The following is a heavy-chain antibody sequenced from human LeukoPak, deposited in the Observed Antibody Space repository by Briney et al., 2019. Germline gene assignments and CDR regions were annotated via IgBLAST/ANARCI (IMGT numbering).Heavy chain of an antibody. Sequence: GGSLRLSCAVSGFTFSNYAMSWVRQAPEKGLEWVSAISGSGGSTYYADSVKGRFTISRDNSKNTLYLQMNSLRAEDTAVYYCAKDAYDCSSTSCYWRGYYYYMDVWGKGTTVTVSS. CDR2: ISGSGGST. V-gene: IGHV3-23*01. CDR1: GFTFSNYA. J-gene: IGHJ6*03. CDR3: AKDAYDCSSTSCYWRGYYYYMDV. D-gene: IGHD2-2*01.